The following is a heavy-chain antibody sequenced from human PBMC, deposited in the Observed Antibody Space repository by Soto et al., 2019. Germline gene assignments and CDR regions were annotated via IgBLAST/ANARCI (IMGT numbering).Heavy chain of an antibody. V-gene: IGHV1-3*01. CDR3: ARSIVGILWFGYDY. CDR2: INAGNGNT. CDR1: GYTFTSYA. J-gene: IGHJ4*02. Sequence: QVQLVQSGAEVKKPGASVKVSCKASGYTFTSYAMHWVRQAPGQRLEWMGWINAGNGNTKYSQKFQGRVTITRDTSASTAYMELSSLRSEDTAVYYCARSIVGILWFGYDYWGQGTLVTVSS. D-gene: IGHD3-10*01.